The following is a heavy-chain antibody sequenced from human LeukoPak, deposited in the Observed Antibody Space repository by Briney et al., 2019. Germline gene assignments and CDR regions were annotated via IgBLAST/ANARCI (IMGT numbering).Heavy chain of an antibody. Sequence: SETLSLTCTVSGGSISSYYWSWIRQPPGEGLEWIGYIYYSGSTNYNPSLKSRVTISVDTSKNQFSLKLSSVTAADTAVYYCARLPYCSGGSCRDYWGQGTLVTVSS. V-gene: IGHV4-59*08. D-gene: IGHD2-15*01. CDR3: ARLPYCSGGSCRDY. J-gene: IGHJ4*02. CDR2: IYYSGST. CDR1: GGSISSYY.